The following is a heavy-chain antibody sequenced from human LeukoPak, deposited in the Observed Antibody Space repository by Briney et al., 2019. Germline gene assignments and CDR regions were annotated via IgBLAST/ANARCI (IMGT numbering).Heavy chain of an antibody. D-gene: IGHD3-3*01. CDR2: IIPIFGTA. CDR3: ARPAYYDFWSGYYQGGYYFDY. J-gene: IGHJ4*02. Sequence: SVKVSCKASGGTFISYAISWVRQAPGQGLEWMGGIIPIFGTANYAQKFQGRVTITADESTSTAYMELSSLRSEDTAVYYCARPAYYDFWSGYYQGGYYFDYWGQGTLVTVSS. V-gene: IGHV1-69*13. CDR1: GGTFISYA.